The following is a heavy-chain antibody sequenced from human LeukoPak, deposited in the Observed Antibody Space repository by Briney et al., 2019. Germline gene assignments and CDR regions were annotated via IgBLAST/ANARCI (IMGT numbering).Heavy chain of an antibody. D-gene: IGHD3-22*01. CDR2: VSGSGGTT. V-gene: IGHV3-23*01. CDR3: ARDLSLIALTD. CDR1: GFTFSSYG. Sequence: GGSPRLSCAVSGFTFSSYGMSWVRQAPGKGLEWVSGVSGSGGTTYYADSVKGRFTISRDNSKNTVYLQMNSLRAEDTAVYYCARDLSLIALTDWGQGTLVTVSS. J-gene: IGHJ4*02.